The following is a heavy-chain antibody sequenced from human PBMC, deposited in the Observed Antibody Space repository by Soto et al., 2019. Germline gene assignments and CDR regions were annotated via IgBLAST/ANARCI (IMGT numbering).Heavy chain of an antibody. D-gene: IGHD3-10*01. CDR3: ARERGGSGAYCIDY. V-gene: IGHV1-2*02. Sequence: ASVKVSSTASGYTFTGHFLHLVRQAPGEGPEWXGWXXPXXGXTXXXQXXXGRVTMSRDTSISTAYMELSSLQSDDAAVYYCARERGGSGAYCIDYWGQGALVTVSS. CDR2: XXPXXGXT. CDR1: GYTFTGHF. J-gene: IGHJ4*02.